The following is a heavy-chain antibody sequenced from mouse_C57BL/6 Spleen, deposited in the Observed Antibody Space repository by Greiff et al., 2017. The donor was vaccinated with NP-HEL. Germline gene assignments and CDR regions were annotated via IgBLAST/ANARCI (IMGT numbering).Heavy chain of an antibody. Sequence: VQLQQSGAELAKPGASVKLSCKASGYTFTSYWMHWVTQRPGQGLEWIGYINPSSGYTKYNQKFKDKSTLTADKSSSTAYMQLSSLTYEDSAVYYCARDYYGSSDYAMDYWGQGTSVTVSS. V-gene: IGHV1-7*01. CDR2: INPSSGYT. CDR1: GYTFTSYW. J-gene: IGHJ4*01. D-gene: IGHD1-1*01. CDR3: ARDYYGSSDYAMDY.